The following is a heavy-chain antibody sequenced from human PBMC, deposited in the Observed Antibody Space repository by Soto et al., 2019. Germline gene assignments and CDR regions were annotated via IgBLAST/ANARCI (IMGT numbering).Heavy chain of an antibody. D-gene: IGHD2-15*01. CDR1: GFTFSTSW. CDR3: ARDLGYCTGGTCYSVLDY. CDR2: IKQDGSET. J-gene: IGHJ4*02. V-gene: IGHV3-7*01. Sequence: GGSLRLSCAASGFTFSTSWMNWVRQAPGKGLEWVANIKQDGSETPYVDSANGRFTISRDNAKNSLYLQMNSLRAEDTAVYYCARDLGYCTGGTCYSVLDYWGQGVLVTVSS.